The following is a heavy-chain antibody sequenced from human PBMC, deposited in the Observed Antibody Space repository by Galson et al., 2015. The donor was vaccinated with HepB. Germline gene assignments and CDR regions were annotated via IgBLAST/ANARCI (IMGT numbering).Heavy chain of an antibody. Sequence: SLRLSCAASGFTFSSYWMSWVRQAPGKGLEWVANIKQDGSEKYYVDSVKGRFTISRDNAKNSLYLQMNSLRAEDTAVYYCARGLGTAMVTFLYYYYYGMDVWGQGTTVTVSS. J-gene: IGHJ6*02. CDR2: IKQDGSEK. V-gene: IGHV3-7*01. CDR1: GFTFSSYW. D-gene: IGHD5-18*01. CDR3: ARGLGTAMVTFLYYYYYGMDV.